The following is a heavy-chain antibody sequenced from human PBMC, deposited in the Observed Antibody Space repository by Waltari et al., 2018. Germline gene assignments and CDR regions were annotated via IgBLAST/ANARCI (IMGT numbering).Heavy chain of an antibody. CDR2: IYTSGST. CDR1: GGSISSYY. J-gene: IGHJ4*02. V-gene: IGHV4-4*07. Sequence: QVQLQESGPGLVKPSETLSLTCTVSGGSISSYYSSWTRQPVGNGLDWIGRIYTSGSTHYNPSLKSRVTMSVDTSKNQFSLKLSSVTAADTAVYYCARDVRGSYRYFDYWGQGTLVTVSS. CDR3: ARDVRGSYRYFDY. D-gene: IGHD1-26*01.